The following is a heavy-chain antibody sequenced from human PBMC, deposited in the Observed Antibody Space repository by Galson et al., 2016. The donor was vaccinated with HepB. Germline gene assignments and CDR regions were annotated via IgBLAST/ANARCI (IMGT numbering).Heavy chain of an antibody. CDR2: ISWDGGSP. D-gene: IGHD3-3*01. CDR3: AKDRRSGRTDYYYYTYYYYYGMDV. CDR1: GFTFDDYT. Sequence: SLRLSCAASGFTFDDYTMHWVRQAPGKGLEWVSLISWDGGSPYYADSVKGRFTISRDNSKNSLYLQMNSLRTEDTALYYCAKDRRSGRTDYYYYTYYYYYGMDVWGQGTTVTVSS. V-gene: IGHV3-43*01. J-gene: IGHJ6*02.